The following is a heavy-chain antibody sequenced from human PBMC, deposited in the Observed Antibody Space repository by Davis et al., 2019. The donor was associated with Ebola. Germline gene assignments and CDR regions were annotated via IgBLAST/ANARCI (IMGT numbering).Heavy chain of an antibody. J-gene: IGHJ4*02. CDR2: IFPGDSDT. D-gene: IGHD3-22*01. V-gene: IGHV5-51*01. CDR3: ARRWYYYDSSGYYYAFFDY. Sequence: GESLKISCKASGYTFTTYWIGWVRQMPGKGLEWMGIIFPGDSDTRYSPSFQGQVTISADKSISTAYLQWSSLKASDTAMYYCARRWYYYDSSGYYYAFFDYWGQGTLVTVSS. CDR1: GYTFTTYW.